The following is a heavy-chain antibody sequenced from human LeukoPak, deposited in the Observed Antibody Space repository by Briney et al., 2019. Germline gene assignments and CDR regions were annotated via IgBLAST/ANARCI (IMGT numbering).Heavy chain of an antibody. Sequence: GESLKISCKGPGYIFTYWIGWVRQMPGKGLEWMGIIYSGDSHTKYSPSFQGRVTISADKSISTAYLQWSSLEASDTAMYYCASARHGDYVWDYWGQGTLVTVSS. J-gene: IGHJ4*02. CDR1: GYIFTYW. V-gene: IGHV5-51*01. D-gene: IGHD4-17*01. CDR2: IYSGDSHT. CDR3: ASARHGDYVWDY.